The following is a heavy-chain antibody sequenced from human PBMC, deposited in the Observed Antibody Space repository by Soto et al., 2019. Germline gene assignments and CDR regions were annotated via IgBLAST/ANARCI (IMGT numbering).Heavy chain of an antibody. J-gene: IGHJ6*02. CDR1: GFTFSNSA. Sequence: SVKVSCKASGFTFSNSAVQWVRQARGQRLEWLGWIVVGSGNTNYAQKFQDRVTIARDMSTSTAYMDLGSLRSEDTAVYYCAADPSHCSGVDCYSIDLPGVSYNGMDVWGQGTSVTVSS. V-gene: IGHV1-58*01. CDR3: AADPSHCSGVDCYSIDLPGVSYNGMDV. CDR2: IVVGSGNT. D-gene: IGHD2-15*01.